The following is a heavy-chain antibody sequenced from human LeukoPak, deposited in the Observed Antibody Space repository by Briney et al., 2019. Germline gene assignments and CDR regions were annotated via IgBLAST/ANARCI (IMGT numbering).Heavy chain of an antibody. D-gene: IGHD3-9*01. V-gene: IGHV3-30*18. Sequence: GGSLRLSCAASGFTFSSYGMHWVRQAPGKGLEWVAVISYDVGKKYYADSVKGRFTISRDNSKNTLYLQMNSLRAEDTAVYYCAKERVDWRYFDYWGQGTLVTVSS. CDR3: AKERVDWRYFDY. CDR1: GFTFSSYG. J-gene: IGHJ4*02. CDR2: ISYDVGKK.